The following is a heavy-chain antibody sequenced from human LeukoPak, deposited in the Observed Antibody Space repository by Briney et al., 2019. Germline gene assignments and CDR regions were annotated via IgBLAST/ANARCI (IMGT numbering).Heavy chain of an antibody. CDR3: ARGFYYYDATGYYPPDAFDV. V-gene: IGHV4-39*07. J-gene: IGHJ3*01. Sequence: SETLSLTCTVSGGSITSSSFYWDWIRQPPGKGLEWIGSIYYSGTTHYNPSLKSRVTIFVHTSKNHFSLNLRPVIAADTAMYYCARGFYYYDATGYYPPDAFDVWGQGTMVTVSS. CDR2: IYYSGTT. D-gene: IGHD3-22*01. CDR1: GGSITSSSFY.